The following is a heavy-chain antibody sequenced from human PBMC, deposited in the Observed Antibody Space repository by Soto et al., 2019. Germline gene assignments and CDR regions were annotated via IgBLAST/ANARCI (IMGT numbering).Heavy chain of an antibody. CDR3: ARVERGTATTVVDAFDI. D-gene: IGHD1-1*01. J-gene: IGHJ3*02. CDR1: GGFVSSGSYY. Sequence: QVQLQQWGAGLLKPSETLSLTCAVYGGFVSSGSYYWSWIRQPPGKGLEWSGERSNSGGTHFNPSLTSRVTISVDTSKNQFSLKMSSVTAADTALYYCARVERGTATTVVDAFDIWGPGTMVTVSS. CDR2: RSNSGGT. V-gene: IGHV4-34*01.